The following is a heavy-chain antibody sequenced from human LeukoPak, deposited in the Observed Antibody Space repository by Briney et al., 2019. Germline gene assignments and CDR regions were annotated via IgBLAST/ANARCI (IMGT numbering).Heavy chain of an antibody. D-gene: IGHD5-12*01. V-gene: IGHV5-51*01. CDR3: ARERGGSGYDSGLDFDY. Sequence: GESLKISCKGSGYRFTNYWIGWVRQMPGKGLEWIGIIYPGAASDTRYSPSFQGLVTFSADKSISTAYLQWSSLKASDTAICYCARERGGSGYDSGLDFDYWGQGTLVTVSS. J-gene: IGHJ4*02. CDR2: IYPGAASDT. CDR1: GYRFTNYW.